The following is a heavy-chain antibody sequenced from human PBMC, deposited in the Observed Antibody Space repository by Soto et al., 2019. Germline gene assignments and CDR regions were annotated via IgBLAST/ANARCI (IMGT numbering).Heavy chain of an antibody. CDR3: ARRYGASFDY. Sequence: SETLSLTCTVSGGSISSYYWSWIRQPPGKGLEWIGYIYYSGSTNYNPSLKSRVTISVDTSKNQFSLKLSSVTAADTAAYYCARRYGASFDYWGKGTLVTVS. V-gene: IGHV4-59*01. D-gene: IGHD4-17*01. J-gene: IGHJ4*02. CDR2: IYYSGST. CDR1: GGSISSYY.